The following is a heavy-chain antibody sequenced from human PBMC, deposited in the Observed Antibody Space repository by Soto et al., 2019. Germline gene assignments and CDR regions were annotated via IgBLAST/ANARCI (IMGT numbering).Heavy chain of an antibody. CDR1: GFTFSSYA. D-gene: IGHD2-15*01. V-gene: IGHV3-30-3*01. CDR3: ARDRGGILYYFDY. CDR2: ISYDGSNK. J-gene: IGHJ4*02. Sequence: QVQLVESGGGVVQPGRSLRLSCAASGFTFSSYAMHWVRQAPGKGLEWVAVISYDGSNKYYADSVKGRFTISRDNSKNTLYLQMNSLRAEDTAVYYCARDRGGILYYFDYWGQGTLVTVSS.